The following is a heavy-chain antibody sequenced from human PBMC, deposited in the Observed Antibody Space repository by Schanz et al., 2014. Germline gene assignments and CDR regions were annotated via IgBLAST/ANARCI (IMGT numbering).Heavy chain of an antibody. CDR3: ARDDKRYFDWLSTFDL. V-gene: IGHV3-74*01. CDR1: GFIFSAFW. J-gene: IGHJ3*01. Sequence: EVQLVESGGDLVQPGGSLRLSCAASGFIFSAFWMHWVRQAPGKGLVWVSRITSDGSSTTYADSVKGRFTVSRDNSKNTLYLQLNSLRAEDTAVYYCARDDKRYFDWLSTFDLWGQGTMVAVSS. CDR2: ITSDGSST. D-gene: IGHD3-9*01.